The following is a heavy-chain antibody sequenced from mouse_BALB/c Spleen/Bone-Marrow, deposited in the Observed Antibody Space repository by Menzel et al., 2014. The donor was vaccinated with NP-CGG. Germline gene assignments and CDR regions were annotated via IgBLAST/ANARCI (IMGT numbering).Heavy chain of an antibody. CDR2: ISYSGST. J-gene: IGHJ1*01. Sequence: DVHLVESGPGLVKPSQSLSLTCTVTGYSITSDYAWNWIRQFPGNKLEWMGYISYSGSTSYNPSLKSRISITRDTPKNQFFLQLNSVTTEDTATYYCARGSLAYWYFDVWGAGTTVTVSS. D-gene: IGHD4-1*01. CDR3: ARGSLAYWYFDV. CDR1: GYSITSDYA. V-gene: IGHV3-2*02.